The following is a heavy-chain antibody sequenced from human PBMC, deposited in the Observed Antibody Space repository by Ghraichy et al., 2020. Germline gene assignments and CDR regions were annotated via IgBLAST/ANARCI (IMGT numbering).Heavy chain of an antibody. CDR2: IYTSGST. V-gene: IGHV4-61*02. CDR3: ARDPSYYYGSGSYRAYYYYGMDV. J-gene: IGHJ6*02. Sequence: SETLSLTCTVSGGSISSGSYYWSWIRQPAGKGLEWIGRIYTSGSTNYNPSLKSRVTISVDTSKNQFSLKLSSVTAADTAVYYCARDPSYYYGSGSYRAYYYYGMDVWGQGTTVTVSS. D-gene: IGHD3-10*01. CDR1: GGSISSGSYY.